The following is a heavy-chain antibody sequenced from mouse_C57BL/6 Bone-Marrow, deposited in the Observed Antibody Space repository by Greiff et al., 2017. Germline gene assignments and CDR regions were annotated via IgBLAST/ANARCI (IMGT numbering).Heavy chain of an antibody. Sequence: QVQLQQPGAELVKPGASVKLSCKASGYTFTSYWMHWVKQRPGQGLEWIGMIHPNSGSTNYNEKFKSKATLTVDKSSSTAYMPLSSLTSEDSAVYYCARWGLRYLDYWGQGTTLTGSS. D-gene: IGHD2-13*01. CDR3: ARWGLRYLDY. J-gene: IGHJ2*01. CDR2: IHPNSGST. V-gene: IGHV1-64*01. CDR1: GYTFTSYW.